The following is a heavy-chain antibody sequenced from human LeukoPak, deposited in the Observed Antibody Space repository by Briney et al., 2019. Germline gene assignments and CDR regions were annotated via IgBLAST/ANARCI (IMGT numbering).Heavy chain of an antibody. V-gene: IGHV3-23*01. CDR1: GFTFSSYG. CDR3: AKDSQGGGSGSMSY. J-gene: IGHJ4*02. Sequence: GGSLRLSCAASGFTFSSYGMSWVRQAPGKGLEWVSAISGSGGSTYYADSVKGRFTISRDNSNNTLYLQMNSLRAEDTAVYYCAKDSQGGGSGSMSYWGQGTLVTVSS. D-gene: IGHD3-10*01. CDR2: ISGSGGST.